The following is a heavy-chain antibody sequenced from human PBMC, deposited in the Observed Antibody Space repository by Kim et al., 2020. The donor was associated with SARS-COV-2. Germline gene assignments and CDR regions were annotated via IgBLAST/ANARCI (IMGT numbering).Heavy chain of an antibody. D-gene: IGHD3-22*01. CDR2: INSDGSST. CDR1: GFTFSSYW. V-gene: IGHV3-74*01. J-gene: IGHJ3*02. CDR3: ARAPDYYYDAFDI. Sequence: GGSLRLSCAASGFTFSSYWMHWVRQAPGKGLVWVSRINSDGSSTSYADSVKGRFTISRDNAKNTLYLQMNSLRAEDTAVYYCARAPDYYYDAFDIWGQGTMVTVSS.